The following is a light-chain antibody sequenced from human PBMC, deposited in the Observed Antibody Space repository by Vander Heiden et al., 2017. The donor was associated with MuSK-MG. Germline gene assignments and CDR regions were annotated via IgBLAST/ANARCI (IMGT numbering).Light chain of an antibody. Sequence: DIQMTQSPSSLSASVGDRVTVTCRASQSIGSFLNWYQQKPGKAPELLIYAASTLQSGVPSRFSGSGSGTDFALTISRLQPEDFASYFCQQTYSIWTFGQGTKVEVK. J-gene: IGKJ1*01. CDR3: QQTYSIWT. CDR1: QSIGSF. V-gene: IGKV1-39*01. CDR2: AAS.